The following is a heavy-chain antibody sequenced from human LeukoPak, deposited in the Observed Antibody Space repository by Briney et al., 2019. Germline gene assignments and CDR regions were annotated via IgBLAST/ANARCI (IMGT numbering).Heavy chain of an antibody. CDR2: IYYSGST. CDR3: AREHYDFWSGFKRIDY. J-gene: IGHJ4*02. V-gene: IGHV4-30-4*08. Sequence: SSETLSLTCTVSGGSISSGVYYWSWIRQPPGKGLERIGYIYYSGSTYYNPSLKSRVTISVDTSKNQFSPKLSSVTAADTAVYYCAREHYDFWSGFKRIDYWGQGTLVTVSS. D-gene: IGHD3-3*01. CDR1: GGSISSGVYY.